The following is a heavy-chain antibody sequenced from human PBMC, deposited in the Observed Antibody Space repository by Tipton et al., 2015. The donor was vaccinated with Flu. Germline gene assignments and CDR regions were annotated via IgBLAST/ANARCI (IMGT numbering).Heavy chain of an antibody. CDR3: AGDFHEGAYYYDSSGYYYRDY. Sequence: QMQLVQSGAEVKKPGASVKVSCKASGYTFTGYYMHWVRQAPGQGLEWTGWINPNSGGTNYAQKFQGRVTMTRDTSISTAYMELSRLRSDDTAVYYCAGDFHEGAYYYDSSGYYYRDYWGQGTLVPVSS. V-gene: IGHV1-2*02. CDR2: INPNSGGT. J-gene: IGHJ4*02. CDR1: GYTFTGYY. D-gene: IGHD3-22*01.